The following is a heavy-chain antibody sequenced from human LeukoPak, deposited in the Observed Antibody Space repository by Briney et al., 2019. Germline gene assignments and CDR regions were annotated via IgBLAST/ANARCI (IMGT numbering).Heavy chain of an antibody. Sequence: GGSLRLSCATSGFTVSSNYMSWVRQAPGKGLEWVSVIYSGGDTYYADSVKGRFTISRDNAKNSLYLQMNSLRAEDTAVYYCARDKDVGPTLLDYWGQGTLVTVSS. CDR2: IYSGGDT. V-gene: IGHV3-66*01. CDR3: ARDKDVGPTLLDY. CDR1: GFTVSSNY. J-gene: IGHJ4*02. D-gene: IGHD1-26*01.